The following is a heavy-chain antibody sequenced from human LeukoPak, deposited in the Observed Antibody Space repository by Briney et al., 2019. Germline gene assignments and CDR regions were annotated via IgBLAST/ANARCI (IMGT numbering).Heavy chain of an antibody. V-gene: IGHV1-8*01. J-gene: IGHJ4*02. D-gene: IGHD4-23*01. CDR2: MNPNSGNT. Sequence: GASVKVSCKASGYTFTSYDINWVRQATGQGLEWMGWMNPNSGNTGYAQKFQGRVTMTRNTSISTAYMELSRLRSDDTAVYYCARDLTGYGGNSPFFDYWGQGTLVTVSS. CDR3: ARDLTGYGGNSPFFDY. CDR1: GYTFTSYD.